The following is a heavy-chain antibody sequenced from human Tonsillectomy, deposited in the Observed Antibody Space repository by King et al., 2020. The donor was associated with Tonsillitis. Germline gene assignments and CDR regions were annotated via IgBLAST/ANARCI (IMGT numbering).Heavy chain of an antibody. J-gene: IGHJ4*02. CDR3: AKDIGDIVQNYFDF. D-gene: IGHD5-12*01. Sequence: EVQLVESGGGLVQPGGSLRLSCAASGFTFSSYAMSWVRQAPGKGLEWVSGISGSGDSTYYADSVKGRFTISRDNSKNTLDLQMNSLRAEDTAVYYCAKDIGDIVQNYFDFWGQGTLVTVSS. CDR1: GFTFSSYA. CDR2: ISGSGDST. V-gene: IGHV3-23*04.